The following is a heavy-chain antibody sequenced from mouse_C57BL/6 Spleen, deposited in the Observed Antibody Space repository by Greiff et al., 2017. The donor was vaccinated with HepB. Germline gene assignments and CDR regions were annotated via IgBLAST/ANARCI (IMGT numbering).Heavy chain of an antibody. CDR1: GYTFTDYY. CDR2: INPYNGGT. D-gene: IGHD1-1*01. Sequence: SGPVLVKPGASVKMSCKASGYTFTDYYMNWVKQSHGKSLEWIGVINPYNGGTSYNQKFKGKAKLTVDKSSGTAYMELNSLTSEDSAVYYCARDYGSSYGAMDYWGQGTSVTVSS. V-gene: IGHV1-19*01. CDR3: ARDYGSSYGAMDY. J-gene: IGHJ4*01.